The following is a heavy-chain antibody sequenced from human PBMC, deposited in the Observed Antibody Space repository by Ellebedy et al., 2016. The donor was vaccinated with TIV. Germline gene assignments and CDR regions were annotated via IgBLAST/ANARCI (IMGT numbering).Heavy chain of an antibody. CDR2: TFYRSKWFY. D-gene: IGHD6-19*01. CDR1: GDSVSTNSDS. Sequence: SQTLSLTCAISGDSVSTNSDSWNWIRQSPSRGLEWLGRTFYRSKWFYEYAVSVKSRMTMNTDTSKNHFSLQLNSVTPEDTAVYYCARGPGGGAVTGPLFDYWGQGTLVTVSS. J-gene: IGHJ4*02. V-gene: IGHV6-1*01. CDR3: ARGPGGGAVTGPLFDY.